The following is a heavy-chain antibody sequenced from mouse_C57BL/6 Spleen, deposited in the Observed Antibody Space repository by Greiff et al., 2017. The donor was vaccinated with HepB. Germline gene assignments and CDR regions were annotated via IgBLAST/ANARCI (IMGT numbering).Heavy chain of an antibody. CDR1: GYTFTDYG. V-gene: IGHV1-15*01. Sequence: QVQLQQSGAELVRPGASVTLSCKASGYTFTDYGMHWVKQTPVHGLEWIGAIDPETGGTAYNQKFKGKAILTADKSSSTAYMELRSLTSEDSAVYYCTRGMDYWGQGTSVTVSS. J-gene: IGHJ4*01. CDR3: TRGMDY. CDR2: IDPETGGT.